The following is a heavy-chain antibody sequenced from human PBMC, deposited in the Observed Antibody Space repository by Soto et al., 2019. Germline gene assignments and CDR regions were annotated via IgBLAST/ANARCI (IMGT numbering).Heavy chain of an antibody. CDR3: ARAAPGPRSYYGLDV. J-gene: IGHJ6*02. V-gene: IGHV3-21*01. CDR1: GFTFSSFS. Sequence: EVQLVESGGGLVKPGGSLRVSCAASGFTFSSFSMNWVRQAPGKGLEWVASISSSSSYIYYADSVKGRFTISRDNAKNSLYLRMNSLSAEDMAVYYCARAAPGPRSYYGLDVWGQGTTVTVSS. CDR2: ISSSSSYI.